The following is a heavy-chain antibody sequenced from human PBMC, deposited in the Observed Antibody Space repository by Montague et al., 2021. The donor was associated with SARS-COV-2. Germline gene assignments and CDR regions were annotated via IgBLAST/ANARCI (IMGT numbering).Heavy chain of an antibody. CDR2: TYYRSKWYN. J-gene: IGHJ4*02. Sequence: CAISGDSVSSNSAAWNWIRQSPSRGLEWLGRTYYRSKWYNDYAVSVKSRITINPDTSKNQLSLQLNSVTPEDTAVYYCAKGSSGYYTPRPFDYWGQGTLVTVSS. CDR3: AKGSSGYYTPRPFDY. V-gene: IGHV6-1*01. CDR1: GDSVSSNSAA. D-gene: IGHD3-22*01.